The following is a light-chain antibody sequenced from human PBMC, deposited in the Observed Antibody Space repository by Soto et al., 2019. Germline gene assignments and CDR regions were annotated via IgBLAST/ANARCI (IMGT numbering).Light chain of an antibody. CDR2: AAS. Sequence: AIRMTQSPSSLSASTGDRVTITCRASQGISSYLAWYQQKPGKAPKLLIYAASTLQSGVPSRFSGSGSGTDFTLTISCLQSEDFATYYCQQYCSYPLTFGQGTRLEI. V-gene: IGKV1-8*01. CDR1: QGISSY. CDR3: QQYCSYPLT. J-gene: IGKJ5*01.